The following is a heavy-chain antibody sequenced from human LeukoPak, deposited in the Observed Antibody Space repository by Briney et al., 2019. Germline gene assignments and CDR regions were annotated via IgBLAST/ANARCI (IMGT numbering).Heavy chain of an antibody. CDR2: INHSGST. CDR3: ARLYSSSSDY. CDR1: GGSFSGYY. D-gene: IGHD6-6*01. Sequence: SETLPLTCAVYGGSFSGYYWSWIRQPPGKGLEWIGEINHSGSTNYNPSLKSRVTISVDTSKNQFSLKLSSVTAADTAVYYCARLYSSSSDYWGQGTLVTVSS. V-gene: IGHV4-34*01. J-gene: IGHJ4*02.